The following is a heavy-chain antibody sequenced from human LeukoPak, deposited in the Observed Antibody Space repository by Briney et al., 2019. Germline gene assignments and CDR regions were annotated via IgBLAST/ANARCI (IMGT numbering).Heavy chain of an antibody. Sequence: SETLSLTCAVYGGSFSGYYWGWIRQPPGKGLEWIGEINHSGSTNYNPSLKSRVTISVDTSKNQFSLKLSSVTAADTAVYYCASRKYSSSWYGRWFDPWGQGTLVTVSS. J-gene: IGHJ5*02. CDR1: GGSFSGYY. CDR2: INHSGST. V-gene: IGHV4-34*01. D-gene: IGHD6-13*01. CDR3: ASRKYSSSWYGRWFDP.